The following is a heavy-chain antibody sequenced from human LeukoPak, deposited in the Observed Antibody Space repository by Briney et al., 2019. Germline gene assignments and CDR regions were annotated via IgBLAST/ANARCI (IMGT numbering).Heavy chain of an antibody. D-gene: IGHD3-10*01. CDR1: GGSISSYY. CDR3: ILGGVRGVFDY. J-gene: IGHJ4*02. CDR2: IYTSGST. V-gene: IGHV4-4*07. Sequence: SETLSLTCTVSGGSISSYYWSWIRQPAGKGLEWIGRIYTSGSTNYNPSLKSRVTISVDTSKNQFSLKLSSVTAADTAVYYCILGGVRGVFDYWGQGTLVTVSS.